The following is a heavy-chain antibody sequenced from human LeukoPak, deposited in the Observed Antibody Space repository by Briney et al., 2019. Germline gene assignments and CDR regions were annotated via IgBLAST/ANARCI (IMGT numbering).Heavy chain of an antibody. CDR3: ASFDYGGNSLHDAFDI. Sequence: GGSLRLSCVTSGFTFSHYAMHWVRQAPGKGLEWVAVISDDGSNKYYADSVKGRFTISRDNSKNTLYLQINSLRAEDTAVYYCASFDYGGNSLHDAFDIWGQGTMVTVSS. D-gene: IGHD4-23*01. V-gene: IGHV3-30*04. CDR1: GFTFSHYA. J-gene: IGHJ3*02. CDR2: ISDDGSNK.